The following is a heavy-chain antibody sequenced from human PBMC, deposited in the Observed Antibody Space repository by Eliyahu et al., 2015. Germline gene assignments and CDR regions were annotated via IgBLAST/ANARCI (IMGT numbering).Heavy chain of an antibody. Sequence: QVQLVQSGAEVKKPGSSXKVSCKASGGTFSXXAISWVRQAPGQGLEWXGRIIPILGIANYAQKFQGRVXITADKSTSTAYMELSSLRSEDTAVYYCARGVCGGDCYWSEWFDPWGQGTLVTVSS. D-gene: IGHD2-21*02. CDR1: GGTFSXXA. J-gene: IGHJ5*02. CDR2: IIPILGIA. V-gene: IGHV1-69*04. CDR3: ARGVCGGDCYWSEWFDP.